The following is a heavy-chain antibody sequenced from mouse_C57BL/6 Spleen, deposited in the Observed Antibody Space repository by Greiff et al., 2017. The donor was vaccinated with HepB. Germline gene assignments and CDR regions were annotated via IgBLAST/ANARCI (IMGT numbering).Heavy chain of an antibody. V-gene: IGHV1-26*01. CDR1: GYTFTDYY. J-gene: IGHJ2*01. CDR3: AYYYGSSPYYFDY. CDR2: INPNNGGT. Sequence: VQLQQSGPELVKPGASVKISCKASGYTFTDYYMNWVKQSHGKSLEWIGDINPNNGGTSYNQKFKGKATLTVDKSSSTAYMELRSLTSEDSAVYYCAYYYGSSPYYFDYWGQGTTLTVSS. D-gene: IGHD1-1*01.